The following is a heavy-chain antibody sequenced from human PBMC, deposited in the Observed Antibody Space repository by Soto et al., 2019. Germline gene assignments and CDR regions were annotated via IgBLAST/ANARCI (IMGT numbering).Heavy chain of an antibody. CDR1: GYTFTGYY. CDR3: ARGAMVLGELNYYYYGMDV. D-gene: IGHD5-18*01. V-gene: IGHV1-2*04. Sequence: ASGKVSCKASGYTFTGYYMHWVRQAPGQGLEWMGWINPNSGGTNYAQKFQGWVTTTRDTSISTAYMELSRLRSDDTAVYYCARGAMVLGELNYYYYGMDVWGQGTTVTVSS. J-gene: IGHJ6*01. CDR2: INPNSGGT.